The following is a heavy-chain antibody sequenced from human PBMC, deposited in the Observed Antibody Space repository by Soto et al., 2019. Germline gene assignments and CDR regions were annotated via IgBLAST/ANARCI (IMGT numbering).Heavy chain of an antibody. D-gene: IGHD3-22*01. Sequence: QVQLVQSGAEVKKPGASVKVSCKASGYTFTGYYMHWVRQAPGQGLEWMGWINPIFGTANYAQKFQGRVTITADESTSTAYMELSSLRSEDTAVYYCAREDSSGYYYGWGQGTLVTVSS. J-gene: IGHJ4*02. V-gene: IGHV1-69*01. CDR3: AREDSSGYYYG. CDR2: INPIFGTA. CDR1: GYTFTGYY.